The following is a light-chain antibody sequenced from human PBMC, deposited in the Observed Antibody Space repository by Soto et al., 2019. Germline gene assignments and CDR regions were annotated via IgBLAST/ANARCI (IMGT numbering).Light chain of an antibody. Sequence: DIQMTQSPSTLSASVVARVTITCRASQNINRWLAWYQQKPGKAPKLLIYKASTLKSGVPSRFSGSGSGTEFTLTISSLQPDDFATYYCQHYNSYSEAFGQGTKVDIK. CDR3: QHYNSYSEA. J-gene: IGKJ1*01. CDR1: QNINRW. V-gene: IGKV1-5*03. CDR2: KAS.